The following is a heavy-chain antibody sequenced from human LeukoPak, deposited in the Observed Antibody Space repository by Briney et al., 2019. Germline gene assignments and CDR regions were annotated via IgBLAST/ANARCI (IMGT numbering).Heavy chain of an antibody. D-gene: IGHD3-3*01. Sequence: PSETLSLTCTVAGGSISSYYWSWIRQPAGKGLEWLGRIYYSGSTYYNPSLKSRVTISVDTSKNQFSLKLSSVTAADTAVYYCARTVYDFWSGYSDYWGQGTLVTVSS. CDR3: ARTVYDFWSGYSDY. J-gene: IGHJ4*02. V-gene: IGHV4-4*07. CDR2: IYYSGST. CDR1: GGSISSYY.